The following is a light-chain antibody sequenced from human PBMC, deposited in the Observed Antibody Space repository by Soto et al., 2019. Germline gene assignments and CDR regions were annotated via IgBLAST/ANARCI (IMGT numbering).Light chain of an antibody. CDR1: TSNIAGNT. V-gene: IGLV1-44*01. CDR3: ATWDDSLNAAV. CDR2: IDD. J-gene: IGLJ7*01. Sequence: QSALTQPPSLSGTPGQRVTISCSGSTSNIAGNTVHWYQNRPETAPKLLIYIDDQRPSGVPVRFSGSKSGTSASLAISGLQSEDEADYYCATWDDSLNAAVLGGGTKLTVL.